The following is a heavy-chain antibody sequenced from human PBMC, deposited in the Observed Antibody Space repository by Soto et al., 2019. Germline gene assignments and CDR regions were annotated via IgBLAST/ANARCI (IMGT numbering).Heavy chain of an antibody. V-gene: IGHV3-11*01. CDR1: GFTFSDYY. D-gene: IGHD1-7*01. CDR3: AKESVALPLDMVV. Sequence: GGSLRLSCAASGFTFSDYYMSWIRQAPGKGLEWVSCISSTGRTIYYADSIKGRSTISRDNTKNSLYLQMNSLRPGDTATYYCAKESVALPLDMVVWCPAITVTVSS. J-gene: IGHJ6*02. CDR2: ISSTGRTI.